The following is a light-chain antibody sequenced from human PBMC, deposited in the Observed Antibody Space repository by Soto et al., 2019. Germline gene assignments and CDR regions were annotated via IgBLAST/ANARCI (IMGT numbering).Light chain of an antibody. Sequence: DIQMTQSPSTLSASVGDRVTITCRASQSISRSLAWYQQKPGKAPNLLIYDASSLEGGVPSRFSGSGFGTEFTLTITNLQPADFATYYCQQYSSYSRTFGQGTKVETK. CDR3: QQYSSYSRT. V-gene: IGKV1-5*01. CDR2: DAS. J-gene: IGKJ2*02. CDR1: QSISRS.